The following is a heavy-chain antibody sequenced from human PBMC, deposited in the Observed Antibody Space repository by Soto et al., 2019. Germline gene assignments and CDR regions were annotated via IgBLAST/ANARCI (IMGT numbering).Heavy chain of an antibody. V-gene: IGHV4-39*01. CDR1: GGSISSSSYY. CDR3: ARPRVLRFLEWLQGCYFDY. D-gene: IGHD3-3*01. Sequence: QLQLQESGPGLVKPSETLSLTCTVSGGSISSSSYYWGWIRQPPGKGLEWIGSIYYSGSTYYNPSIKRRVTISVDTAKNQFSLKLGPVAAADTAVYYCARPRVLRFLEWLQGCYFDYGGQGTLVTVSS. J-gene: IGHJ4*02. CDR2: IYYSGST.